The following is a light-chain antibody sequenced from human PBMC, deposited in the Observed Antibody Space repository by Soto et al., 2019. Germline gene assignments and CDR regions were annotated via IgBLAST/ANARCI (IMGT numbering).Light chain of an antibody. V-gene: IGKV1-6*01. Sequence: AIQMTQSPTSLSASVGDRVIITCRASQDISKDLGWYQQKPGKATKFLIYSATSTQSGVPSTFSGSGFGTDFTLTISSLQPEDFATYYCLQDHDYPRTFGQGTKV. CDR3: LQDHDYPRT. CDR1: QDISKD. J-gene: IGKJ1*01. CDR2: SAT.